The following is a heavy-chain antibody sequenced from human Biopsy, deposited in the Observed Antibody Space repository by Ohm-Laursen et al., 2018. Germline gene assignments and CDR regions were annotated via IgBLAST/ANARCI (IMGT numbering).Heavy chain of an antibody. J-gene: IGHJ6*02. D-gene: IGHD4-23*01. V-gene: IGHV3-11*01. CDR3: ARDTRWSPYSMDV. Sequence: SLRLSCAASGFSFSDYHMRWICQAPGRGLEWVSYISGGGTIYYGDSMKGRVTISRDNAKNSLYLQMHSLRAEDTAAYYCARDTRWSPYSMDVWGQGTTVTVSS. CDR2: ISGGGTI. CDR1: GFSFSDYH.